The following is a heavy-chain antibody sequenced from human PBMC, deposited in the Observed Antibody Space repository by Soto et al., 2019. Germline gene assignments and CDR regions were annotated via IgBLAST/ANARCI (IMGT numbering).Heavy chain of an antibody. CDR2: TYYRSKWSN. D-gene: IGHD3-22*01. V-gene: IGHV6-1*01. CDR1: GDSVSSKSAA. CDR3: ARGDYYDSSGPFSDAFDI. Sequence: SQTLSLTCAISGDSVSSKSAAWNWIRQSPSRGLEWLGRTYYRSKWSNDYAVSVKSRITINPDTSRNQFSLQLNSVTPEDTAVYYCARGDYYDSSGPFSDAFDIWGQGTMVTVSS. J-gene: IGHJ3*02.